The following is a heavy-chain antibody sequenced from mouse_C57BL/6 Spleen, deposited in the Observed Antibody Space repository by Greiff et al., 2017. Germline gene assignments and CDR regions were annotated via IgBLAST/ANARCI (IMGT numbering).Heavy chain of an antibody. CDR1: GYTFTSYW. CDR2: IDPSDSET. CDR3: ARLEYYYGSSYDY. J-gene: IGHJ2*01. Sequence: VQLQQPGAELVRPGSSVKLSCKASGYTFTSYWMHWVKQRPIQGLEWIGNIDPSDSETHYNQKFKDKATLTVDKSSSTAYMQLSSLTSEDSAVYYCARLEYYYGSSYDYWGQGTTLTVSS. D-gene: IGHD1-1*01. V-gene: IGHV1-52*01.